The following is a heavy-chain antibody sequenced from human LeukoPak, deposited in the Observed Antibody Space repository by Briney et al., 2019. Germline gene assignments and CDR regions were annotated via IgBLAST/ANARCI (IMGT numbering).Heavy chain of an antibody. CDR2: IWYDGSNK. Sequence: GGSLRLSCAASGFTFSSYGMHWVRPAPGKGLEWVAVIWYDGSNKYYADSVKGRFTISRDNSKNTLYLQINSLRAEDTGVYYCAKDQDSSGWYVFDYWGQGTLVTVSS. D-gene: IGHD6-19*01. J-gene: IGHJ4*02. CDR1: GFTFSSYG. CDR3: AKDQDSSGWYVFDY. V-gene: IGHV3-33*06.